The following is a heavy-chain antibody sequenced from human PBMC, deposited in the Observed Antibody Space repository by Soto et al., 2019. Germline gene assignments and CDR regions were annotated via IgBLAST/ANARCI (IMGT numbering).Heavy chain of an antibody. CDR1: GYTFSDFD. V-gene: IGHV1-8*01. CDR3: ARGNPFNYAGFDV. J-gene: IGHJ6*02. Sequence: DLEQSGAEVKKPGASVKVSCKASGYTFSDFDINWLRQASGQGPEWMGWMNAKSGDTFFAQRFQGKFNMTWDTSLSTAYMEVGSLTSDDTAMYYCARGNPFNYAGFDVLGQGTTVAVSS. D-gene: IGHD3-16*01. CDR2: MNAKSGDT.